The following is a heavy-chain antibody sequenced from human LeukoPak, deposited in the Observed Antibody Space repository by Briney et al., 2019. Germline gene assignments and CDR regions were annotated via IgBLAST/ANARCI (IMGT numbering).Heavy chain of an antibody. CDR1: GGSISRGGSY. V-gene: IGHV4-30-2*01. D-gene: IGHD6-6*01. CDR3: ATVRVRSSSFDY. CDR2: IYHSGST. J-gene: IGHJ4*02. Sequence: SETLSLTCTVSGGSISRGGSYWSWLRQPPGKGLEGIGYIYHSGSTYYNPSLKSRVTISVDRSKNQFSLKLSSVTAADTAVYYCATVRVRSSSFDYWGQGTLVTVSS.